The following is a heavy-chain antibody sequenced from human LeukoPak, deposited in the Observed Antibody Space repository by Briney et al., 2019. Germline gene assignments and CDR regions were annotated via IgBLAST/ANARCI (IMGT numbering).Heavy chain of an antibody. CDR1: GYTFTSYD. V-gene: IGHV1-8*01. Sequence: GASLKLSCKGSGYTFTSYDINRVRHAPGQGLEWMGWMNPNSGNAGYAQEFQGRGPITMNTSISTAYMELRSLRPEDTAVYYCATGAFIVTGDKANYYYYMDVWGKGTTVTISS. CDR3: ATGAFIVTGDKANYYYYMDV. D-gene: IGHD2-8*02. J-gene: IGHJ6*03. CDR2: MNPNSGNA.